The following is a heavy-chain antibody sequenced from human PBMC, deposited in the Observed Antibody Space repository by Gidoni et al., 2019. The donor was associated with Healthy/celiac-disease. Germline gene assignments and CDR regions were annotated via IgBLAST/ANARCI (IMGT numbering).Heavy chain of an antibody. V-gene: IGHV3-9*01. Sequence: EVQLVESGGGLVQPGRSLRLSCAASGFTFDDYAMHWFRQAPGKGLEWVSGISWNSGSIGYADSVKGRFTISRDNAKNSLYLQMNSLRAEDTALYYCAKDSGTYYDFWSGYGHDYWGQGTLVTVSS. J-gene: IGHJ4*02. D-gene: IGHD3-3*01. CDR3: AKDSGTYYDFWSGYGHDY. CDR1: GFTFDDYA. CDR2: ISWNSGSI.